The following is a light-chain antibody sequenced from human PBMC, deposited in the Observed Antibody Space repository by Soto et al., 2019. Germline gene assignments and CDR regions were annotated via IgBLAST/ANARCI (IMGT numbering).Light chain of an antibody. J-gene: IGLJ1*01. CDR2: QVN. Sequence: QSALTQPPSASGSPGQSVAISCAGTISDVGAYNSVSWYQQHPGKAPKLVIYQVNKRPSGVPDRFSGSKSGNTASLTVSGLQAEDEADYYCSSYAGSNTVYVFGTGTKVTVL. V-gene: IGLV2-8*01. CDR1: ISDVGAYNS. CDR3: SSYAGSNTVYV.